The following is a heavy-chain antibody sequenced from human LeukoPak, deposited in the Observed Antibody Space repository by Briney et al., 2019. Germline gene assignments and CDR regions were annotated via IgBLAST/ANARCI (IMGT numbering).Heavy chain of an antibody. CDR1: GFTFRSYG. V-gene: IGHV3-64D*09. J-gene: IGHJ5*02. CDR2: ISSNGDST. CDR3: VKSASSYGANWFDP. D-gene: IGHD4/OR15-4a*01. Sequence: GGSLRLSCAASGFTFRSYGMHWVRQAPGKGLEYVSAISSNGDSTYYADSVKGRFIISRDNSKNSLSLHMSSLRAEDTAVYYCVKSASSYGANWFDPWGQGTLVTVSS.